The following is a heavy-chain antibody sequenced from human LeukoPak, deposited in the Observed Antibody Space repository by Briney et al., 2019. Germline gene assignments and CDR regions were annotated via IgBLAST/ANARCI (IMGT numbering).Heavy chain of an antibody. V-gene: IGHV4-39*07. J-gene: IGHJ4*02. Sequence: SSETLSLTCTVSGGSISSSSYYWGWIRQPPGKGLEWIGNIYYSGGTYYNPSLKSRVTVSVDTSKNQFSLKLSSVTAADTAVYYCASLKDWPYYFDYWGQGTLVTVSS. CDR3: ASLKDWPYYFDY. CDR1: GGSISSSSYY. CDR2: IYYSGGT. D-gene: IGHD3/OR15-3a*01.